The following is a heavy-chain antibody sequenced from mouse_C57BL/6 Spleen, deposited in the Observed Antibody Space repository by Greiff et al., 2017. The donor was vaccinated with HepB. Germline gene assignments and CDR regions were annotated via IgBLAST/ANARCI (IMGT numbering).Heavy chain of an antibody. CDR1: GYTITSYW. D-gene: IGHD1-1*01. J-gene: IGHJ4*01. CDR2: IDPSDSYT. Sequence: QVQLQQPGAELVKPGASVKLSCKASGYTITSYWMQWVKQRPGQGLEWIGEIDPSDSYTNYNQKFKGKATLTVDTSSSTAYMQLSSLTSEDSAVYYCARRYYGSNYAMDYWGQGTSVTVSS. V-gene: IGHV1-50*01. CDR3: ARRYYGSNYAMDY.